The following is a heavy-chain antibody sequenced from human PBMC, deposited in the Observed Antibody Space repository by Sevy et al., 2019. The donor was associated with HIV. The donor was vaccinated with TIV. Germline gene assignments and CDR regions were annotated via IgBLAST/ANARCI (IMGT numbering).Heavy chain of an antibody. CDR3: TPDSWSEEGYYGY. J-gene: IGHJ4*02. D-gene: IGHD6-13*01. Sequence: GGSLRLSCAASGFTFSNAWMSWVRQAPGKGLEWVGRIKGKIYDGTIDYAAPVKGRFTISRDDSKNTLYLQMNSLKTGETAVYYCTPDSWSEEGYYGYWGQGTLVTVSS. V-gene: IGHV3-15*01. CDR2: IKGKIYDGTI. CDR1: GFTFSNAW.